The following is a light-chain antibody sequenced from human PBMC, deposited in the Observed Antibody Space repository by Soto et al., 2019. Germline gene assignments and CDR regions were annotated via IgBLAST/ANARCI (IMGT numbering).Light chain of an antibody. J-gene: IGKJ4*01. V-gene: IGKV1-39*01. Sequence: DIQMTQSPSSLSASIGDRVTITCRAGQSISNYLNWYQQKPGKAPNLLIYAASRLESGVPSRFSGSGSGTDFTLTISSLQPEDFATYYCQESDAFPYTLGGGTKVDI. CDR2: AAS. CDR1: QSISNY. CDR3: QESDAFPYT.